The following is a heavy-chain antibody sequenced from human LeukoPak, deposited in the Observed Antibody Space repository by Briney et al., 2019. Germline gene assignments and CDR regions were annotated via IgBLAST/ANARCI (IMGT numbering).Heavy chain of an antibody. J-gene: IGHJ3*02. D-gene: IGHD6-6*01. Sequence: GGSLRLSCAASGFTFSSYSMNWVRQAPAKGLEWVSSISSSSSYIYYADSVKGRFTNSRDNAKNSLYLQMNSLRAEDTAVYYCARSKIAARPRGEGFDIWGQGTMVTVSS. CDR2: ISSSSSYI. CDR3: ARSKIAARPRGEGFDI. CDR1: GFTFSSYS. V-gene: IGHV3-21*01.